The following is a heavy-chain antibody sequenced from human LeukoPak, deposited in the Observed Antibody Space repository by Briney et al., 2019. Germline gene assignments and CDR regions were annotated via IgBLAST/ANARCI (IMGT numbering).Heavy chain of an antibody. J-gene: IGHJ3*02. CDR2: IYYSGST. Sequence: SETLSLTCTVSGGSISSYYWSCIRQPPGKGLEWIGYIYYSGSTNYNPSLKGRVTISVDRSKNQFSLKMSSVTAADTAVYYCAGSRANYGDYGEASDIWGQGTMVTVSS. D-gene: IGHD4-17*01. CDR3: AGSRANYGDYGEASDI. V-gene: IGHV4-59*12. CDR1: GGSISSYY.